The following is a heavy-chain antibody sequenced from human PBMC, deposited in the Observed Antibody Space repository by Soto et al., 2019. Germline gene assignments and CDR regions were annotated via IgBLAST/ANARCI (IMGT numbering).Heavy chain of an antibody. CDR1: GGSFSGHF. V-gene: IGHV4-34*01. J-gene: IGHJ6*02. CDR2: INHSGGT. Sequence: PSETLSLTSTVYGGSFSGHFGSWVRQPPGKGLEWIGEINHSGGTNYNPSLKSRVTISVDTSQNQFSLKVNSVTAADTAVYYCARGSAGRGYYYSGMDVWDQGTTVTVSS. CDR3: ARGSAGRGYYYSGMDV.